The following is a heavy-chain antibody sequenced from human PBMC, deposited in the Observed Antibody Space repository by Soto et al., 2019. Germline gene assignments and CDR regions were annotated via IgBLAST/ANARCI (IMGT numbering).Heavy chain of an antibody. CDR1: GFSVSSSY. CDR3: ARNLPDIASGGVPDT. D-gene: IGHD6-13*01. Sequence: GGSLRLSCAASGFSVSSSYMSRVRQAPGKGLEWVSVIYRSGRTLYADSVKGRVTIARDSSKNTLDLQMHSLRGDDTAVYHCARNLPDIASGGVPDTWGQGTMVTVSS. J-gene: IGHJ3*01. CDR2: IYRSGRT. V-gene: IGHV3-66*01.